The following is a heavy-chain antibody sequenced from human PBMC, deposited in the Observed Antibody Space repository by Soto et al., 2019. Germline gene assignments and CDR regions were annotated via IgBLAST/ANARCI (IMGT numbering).Heavy chain of an antibody. J-gene: IGHJ4*02. Sequence: GSLRLSCAASGFTFSHYWIHWVRQVPGKGLVWVSRTSSDGSIRDYADSVKGRFTISRDNAKNTVFLQMDSLRAEDTAVYYCARYTYNISPFDYWGQVTLVTVSS. CDR2: TSSDGSIR. CDR1: GFTFSHYW. D-gene: IGHD1-1*01. V-gene: IGHV3-74*01. CDR3: ARYTYNISPFDY.